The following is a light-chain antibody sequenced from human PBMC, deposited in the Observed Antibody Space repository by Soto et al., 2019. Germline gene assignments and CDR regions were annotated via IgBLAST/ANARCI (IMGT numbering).Light chain of an antibody. CDR1: QGISSY. J-gene: IGKJ5*01. V-gene: IGKV1-9*01. CDR3: QQLNSYPIT. Sequence: IQLTQSPSSLSASVGDRVTITCRASQGISSYLAWYQQNPGKAPKLLIYAASTLQSGVPSRLSGSGSGTDFTLTISSLQPEDFATYYCQQLNSYPITFGQGTRLEIK. CDR2: AAS.